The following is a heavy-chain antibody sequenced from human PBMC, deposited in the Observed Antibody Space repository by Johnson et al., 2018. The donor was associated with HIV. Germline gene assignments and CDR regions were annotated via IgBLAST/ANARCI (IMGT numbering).Heavy chain of an antibody. V-gene: IGHV3-9*01. CDR2: ISWNSGSI. CDR3: ARALRDAFDI. Sequence: VQLVESGGGLVQPGRSLRLSCAASGFTFDDYAMHWVRQAPGKGLEWVSGISWNSGSIGYADSVKGRFTISRDNSKNSLYLQMNSLRTEDTALYYCARALRDAFDIWGQGTMVTVSS. J-gene: IGHJ3*02. CDR1: GFTFDDYA. D-gene: IGHD4-17*01.